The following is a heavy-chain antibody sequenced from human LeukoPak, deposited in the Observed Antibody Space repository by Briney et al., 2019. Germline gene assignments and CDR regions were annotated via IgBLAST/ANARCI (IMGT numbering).Heavy chain of an antibody. CDR2: ISGSGGST. CDR1: GFTFSSYA. J-gene: IGHJ5*02. Sequence: GGSLRLSCAASGFTFSSYAMTWVRQAPGKGLEWVSVISGSGGSTYYADSVKGRFTISRDNSKNTLYLQMNSLRAEDTAVYYCAKEIAVAGTNWFDPWGQGTLVTVSS. CDR3: AKEIAVAGTNWFDP. D-gene: IGHD6-19*01. V-gene: IGHV3-23*01.